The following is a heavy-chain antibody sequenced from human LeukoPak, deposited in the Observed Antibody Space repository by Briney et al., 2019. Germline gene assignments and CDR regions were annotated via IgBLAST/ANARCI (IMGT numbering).Heavy chain of an antibody. J-gene: IGHJ4*02. D-gene: IGHD3-10*01. CDR1: GLTFENYA. V-gene: IGHV3-9*01. Sequence: GGSLRLSCAASGLTFENYAMHWVRDVPGKGLEWVSGISWNGGIIVYADSVKGRFTISRDSAKNSLYLQMNSLRVEDTALYYCAKGGLRLYFGQFHYWGQGTLVTVSS. CDR2: ISWNGGII. CDR3: AKGGLRLYFGQFHY.